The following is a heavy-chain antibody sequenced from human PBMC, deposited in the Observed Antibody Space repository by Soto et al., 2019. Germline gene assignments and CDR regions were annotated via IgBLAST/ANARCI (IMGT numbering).Heavy chain of an antibody. CDR3: AKDSVRSYSGARQHFDY. CDR1: GFTFSSYA. CDR2: ISGSGGST. D-gene: IGHD5-12*01. V-gene: IGHV3-23*01. J-gene: IGHJ4*02. Sequence: PGGSLRLSCAASGFTFSSYAMSWVRQAPGKGLEWVSAISGSGGSTYYADSVKGRFTISRDNSKNMLYLQMNSLRAEDTAVYYCAKDSVRSYSGARQHFDYWGQGTLVTSPQ.